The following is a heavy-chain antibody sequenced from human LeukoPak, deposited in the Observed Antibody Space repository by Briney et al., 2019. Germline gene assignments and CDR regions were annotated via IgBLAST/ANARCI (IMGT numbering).Heavy chain of an antibody. CDR2: IIPILGIA. Sequence: SVKVSCKASGGTFSSYAISWVRQAPGQGLEWMGRIIPILGIANYARKFQGRVTITADKSTSTAYMELSSLRSEDTAVYYCARVVVVPAAHSYYYYGMDVWGQGTTVTVSS. D-gene: IGHD2-2*01. CDR3: ARVVVVPAAHSYYYYGMDV. CDR1: GGTFSSYA. V-gene: IGHV1-69*04. J-gene: IGHJ6*02.